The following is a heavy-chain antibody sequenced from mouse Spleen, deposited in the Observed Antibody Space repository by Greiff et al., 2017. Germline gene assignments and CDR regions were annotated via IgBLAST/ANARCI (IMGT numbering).Heavy chain of an antibody. J-gene: IGHJ3*01. CDR2: INPSSGYT. CDR1: GYTFTSYT. D-gene: IGHD2-14*01. Sequence: SGAELARPGASVKMSCKASGYTFTSYTMHWVKQRPGQGLEWIGYINPSSGYTKYNQKFKDKATLTADKSSSTAYMQLSSLTSEDSAVYYCARWGYRSWFAYWGQGTLVTVSA. V-gene: IGHV1-4*01. CDR3: ARWGYRSWFAY.